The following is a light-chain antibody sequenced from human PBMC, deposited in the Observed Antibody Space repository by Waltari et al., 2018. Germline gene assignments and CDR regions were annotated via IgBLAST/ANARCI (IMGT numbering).Light chain of an antibody. CDR2: KAS. CDR3: QQYDNYWT. V-gene: IGKV1-5*03. Sequence: DILMTQSPSTLSASVGDRVTITCRASQSISSWLAWYQQKPGKAPKLLIYKASTLESGVPSRFSGSGSGTEFTLTISSLQPDDFATYYCQQYDNYWTFGQGTKVEIK. CDR1: QSISSW. J-gene: IGKJ1*01.